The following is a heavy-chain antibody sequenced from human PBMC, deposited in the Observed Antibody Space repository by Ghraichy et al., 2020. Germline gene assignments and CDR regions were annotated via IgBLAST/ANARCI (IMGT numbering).Heavy chain of an antibody. Sequence: TLSLTCAVSGGSISSGGYSWSWIRQPPGKGLEWIGYIYHSGSTYYNPSLKSRVTISVDRSKNQFSLKLSSVTAADTAVYYCARASDDYVWGSYRYSEAFDYWGQGTLVTVSS. V-gene: IGHV4-30-2*01. J-gene: IGHJ4*02. D-gene: IGHD3-16*02. CDR2: IYHSGST. CDR1: GGSISSGGYS. CDR3: ARASDDYVWGSYRYSEAFDY.